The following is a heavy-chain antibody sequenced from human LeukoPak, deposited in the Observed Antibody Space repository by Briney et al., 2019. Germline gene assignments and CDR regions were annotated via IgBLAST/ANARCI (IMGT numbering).Heavy chain of an antibody. D-gene: IGHD3-22*01. J-gene: IGHJ4*02. CDR3: ARKSGDYDSSGYYYYFDY. Sequence: SETLSLTCAVSGGSISSSNWWSWVRQPPGKGLEWIGEIYHSGSTNYNPSLKSRVTISVDKSKNQFSLKLSSVTAADTAVYYCARKSGDYDSSGYYYYFDYWGQGTLVTVSS. CDR1: GGSISSSNW. V-gene: IGHV4-4*02. CDR2: IYHSGST.